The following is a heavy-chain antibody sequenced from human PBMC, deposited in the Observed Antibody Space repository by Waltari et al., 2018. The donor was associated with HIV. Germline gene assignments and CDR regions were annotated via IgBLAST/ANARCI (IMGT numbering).Heavy chain of an antibody. V-gene: IGHV1-18*01. D-gene: IGHD5-12*01. CDR3: ARVRGAKWPASYYGMDV. CDR2: IKAYSHNR. J-gene: IGHJ6*02. CDR1: GFDFRSYG. Sequence: QAQLIQSGPEAKKPGASVKVSCQASGFDFRSYGVNWVRRTPGQGFEWLGWIKAYSHNRNYTEGRITLTTNTSSNTATLELRSLRPDDTGTYYCARVRGAKWPASYYGMDVWGQGTAVSVSS.